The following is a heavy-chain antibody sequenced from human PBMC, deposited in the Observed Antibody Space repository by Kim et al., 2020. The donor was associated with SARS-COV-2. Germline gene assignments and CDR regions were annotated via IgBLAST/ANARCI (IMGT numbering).Heavy chain of an antibody. V-gene: IGHV4-38-2*02. CDR1: GYSINNGYY. J-gene: IGHJ4*02. CDR3: ARDQGSCSLYY. CDR2: IYHSGST. Sequence: SETLSLTCTVSGYSINNGYYWVWIRQSPEKGLQWIGSIYHSGSTYFNPSLKSRVTISVDTSKNQFSLKLRSVTAADTAVYYCARDQGSCSLYYWGQGTLV. D-gene: IGHD3-10*01.